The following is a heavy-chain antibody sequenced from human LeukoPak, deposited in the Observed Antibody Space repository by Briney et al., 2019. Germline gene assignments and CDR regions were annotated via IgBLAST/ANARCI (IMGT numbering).Heavy chain of an antibody. V-gene: IGHV3-23*01. CDR1: GFTFSTHA. CDR2: ITGGGGST. CDR3: AKPRVPVAGSGGYFDF. Sequence: GGSLRISCAASGFTFSTHAMIWVRQAPGKGLEWVSGITGGGGSTYYADSVKGRFTISRDNSKNTLYLQMNSLRADDTAVYYCAKPRVPVAGSGGYFDFWGQGTLVTVSS. J-gene: IGHJ4*02. D-gene: IGHD6-19*01.